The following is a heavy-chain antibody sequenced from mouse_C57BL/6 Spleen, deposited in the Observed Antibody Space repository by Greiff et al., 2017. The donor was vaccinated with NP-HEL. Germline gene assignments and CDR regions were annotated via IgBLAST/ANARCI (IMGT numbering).Heavy chain of an antibody. Sequence: QVQLQQSGAELVRPGASVTLSCKASGYTFTDYEMHWVKQTPVHGLEWIGAIDPETGGTAYNQKFKGKAILTADKSSSTAYMELRSLTSEDSTVYYCTPITTVVAPYFDYWGQGTTLTVSS. D-gene: IGHD1-1*01. J-gene: IGHJ2*01. CDR3: TPITTVVAPYFDY. CDR2: IDPETGGT. CDR1: GYTFTDYE. V-gene: IGHV1-15*01.